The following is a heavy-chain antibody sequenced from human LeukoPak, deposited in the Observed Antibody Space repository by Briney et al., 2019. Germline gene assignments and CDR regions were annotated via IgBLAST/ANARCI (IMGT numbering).Heavy chain of an antibody. CDR1: GFTFSSYG. CDR2: VSAYNGGT. D-gene: IGHD2-2*01. Sequence: ASVKVSCKASGFTFSSYGISWVRQAPGQGLAWMGWVSAYNGGTNYAQKVQGRVTMTTDTSTSTAYMELRSLRSDDTAVYYCARVAEYHLLYYFDYWGQGTLLTVSS. J-gene: IGHJ4*02. CDR3: ARVAEYHLLYYFDY. V-gene: IGHV1-18*01.